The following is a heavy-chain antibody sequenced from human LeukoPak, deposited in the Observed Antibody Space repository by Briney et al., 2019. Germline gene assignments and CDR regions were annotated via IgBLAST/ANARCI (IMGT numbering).Heavy chain of an antibody. CDR3: ARVYYSWKIYYYYYMDV. J-gene: IGHJ6*03. CDR1: GYSISSGYY. CDR2: IYHSGST. D-gene: IGHD4-11*01. Sequence: SETLSLTCTASGYSISSGYYWGWIRQPPGKGLEWIGSIYHSGSTYYNPSLKSRVTISVDTSKNQFSLKLSSVTAADTAVYYCARVYYSWKIYYYYYMDVWGKGTTVTVSS. V-gene: IGHV4-38-2*02.